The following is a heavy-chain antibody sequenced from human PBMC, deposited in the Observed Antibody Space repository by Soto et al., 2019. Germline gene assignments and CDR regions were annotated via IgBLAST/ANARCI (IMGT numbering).Heavy chain of an antibody. CDR3: ARVSLNYYYDSSGAGAFDI. D-gene: IGHD3-22*01. V-gene: IGHV4-30-2*01. J-gene: IGHJ3*02. Sequence: PSETLSLTCAVSGGSISSGGYSWSWIRQPPGKGLEWIGYIYHSGSTYYNPSLKSRVTISVDRSKNQFSLKLSSVTAADTAVYYCARVSLNYYYDSSGAGAFDIWGQGTMVTV. CDR2: IYHSGST. CDR1: GGSISSGGYS.